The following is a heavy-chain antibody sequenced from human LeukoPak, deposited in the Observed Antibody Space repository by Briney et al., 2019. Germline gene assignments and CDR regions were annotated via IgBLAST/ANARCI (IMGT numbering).Heavy chain of an antibody. V-gene: IGHV4-30-4*01. CDR2: IYYSGST. J-gene: IGHJ5*02. D-gene: IGHD5-12*01. CDR3: ARERRGLSWFGP. Sequence: PSETLSLTCTVAGGSISSGDYYWSWIRHPPGKGLEWIGHIYYSGSTYYNPSLKSRVTISVDTSKNQFSLKLSSVTAADTAVYYCARERRGLSWFGPWGQGTLVTVSS. CDR1: GGSISSGDYY.